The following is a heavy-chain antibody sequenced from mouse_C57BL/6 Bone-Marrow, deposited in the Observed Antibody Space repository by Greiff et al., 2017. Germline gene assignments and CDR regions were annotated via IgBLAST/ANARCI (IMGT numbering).Heavy chain of an antibody. CDR1: GYTFTEYT. Sequence: QVHVKQSGAELVKPGASVKLSCKASGYTFTEYTIPWVKQRSGQGLEWIGWFYPGSGSIKYNEKFKDKATLTADKSSSTVYMELSRLTSEDSAVYFCARHGTTVVARYWYFDVWGTGTTVTVSS. CDR2: FYPGSGSI. J-gene: IGHJ1*03. D-gene: IGHD1-1*01. CDR3: ARHGTTVVARYWYFDV. V-gene: IGHV1-62-2*01.